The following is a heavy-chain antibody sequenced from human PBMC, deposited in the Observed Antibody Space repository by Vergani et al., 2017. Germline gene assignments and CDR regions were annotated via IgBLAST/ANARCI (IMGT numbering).Heavy chain of an antibody. Sequence: QVQLQESGPGLVKPSETLSLTCTVSVGSISSYYWSWIRQPPGKGLEWIGEIYHSGSTNYNPSLKSRVTISVDKSKNQFSLKLSSVTAADTAVYYCARGGGQLWLRVFDYWGQGTLVTVSS. D-gene: IGHD5-18*01. CDR2: IYHSGST. CDR1: VGSISSYY. J-gene: IGHJ4*02. V-gene: IGHV4-59*12. CDR3: ARGGGQLWLRVFDY.